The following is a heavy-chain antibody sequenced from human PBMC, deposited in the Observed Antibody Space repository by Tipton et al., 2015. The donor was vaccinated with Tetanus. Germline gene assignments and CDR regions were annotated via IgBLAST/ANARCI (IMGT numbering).Heavy chain of an antibody. CDR2: ISWNSGTI. D-gene: IGHD1-26*01. J-gene: IGHJ4*02. V-gene: IGHV3-9*01. CDR3: AKDRTGGGYPRFDY. Sequence: SLRLSCGASGFIFDDYAMHWVRQAPGKGLEWVSGISWNSGTITYADSVRGRFTISRDNAKNSLYLQMNSLRAEDTALYYCAKDRTGGGYPRFDYWGQGTLVTVSS. CDR1: GFIFDDYA.